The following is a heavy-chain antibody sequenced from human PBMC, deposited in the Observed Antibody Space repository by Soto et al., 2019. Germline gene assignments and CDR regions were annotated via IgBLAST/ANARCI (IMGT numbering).Heavy chain of an antibody. CDR2: IYSGTT. CDR3: AREDSGAFYDF. V-gene: IGHV4-30-2*01. CDR1: GVSINSGGYS. Sequence: PSESLSLTCAVSGVSINSGGYSWSWIRQPPGKGLEWIGYIYSGTTHYNPSLKSRVTISMNRSKNQVSLSLKSVTAADTAVYYCAREDSGAFYDFWGQGTLVTVSS. J-gene: IGHJ4*02. D-gene: IGHD2-15*01.